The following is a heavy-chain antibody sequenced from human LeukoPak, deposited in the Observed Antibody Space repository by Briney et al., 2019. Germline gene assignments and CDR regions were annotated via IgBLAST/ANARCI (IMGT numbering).Heavy chain of an antibody. D-gene: IGHD3-10*01. CDR1: GLTFSTYC. V-gene: IGHV3-21*01. J-gene: IGHJ4*02. Sequence: GGSLRLSCAVSGLTFSTYCMNWVRQAPGKGLEWVASISSSSTHIYYADSVRGRFTISRDNAETSLYLQMSSLTAEDTAVYYCARGDYGSGGPALKDYFDTWGKETRVTV. CDR2: ISSSSTHI. CDR3: ARGDYGSGGPALKDYFDT.